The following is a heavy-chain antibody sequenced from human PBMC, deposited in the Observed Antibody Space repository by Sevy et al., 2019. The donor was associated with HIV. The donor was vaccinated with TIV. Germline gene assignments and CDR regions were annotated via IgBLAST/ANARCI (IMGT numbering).Heavy chain of an antibody. J-gene: IGHJ6*02. CDR3: ARLSLYYDSSGYYYYYYGMDV. D-gene: IGHD3-22*01. CDR2: IYYSGST. V-gene: IGHV4-59*12. CDR1: GGSISSYY. Sequence: SETLSLTCTVSGGSISSYYWSWIRQPPGKGLEWIGYIYYSGSTNYNPSLKSRVTISVDTSKNQFSLKLSSVTAADKAVYYCARLSLYYDSSGYYYYYYGMDVWGQGTTVTVSS.